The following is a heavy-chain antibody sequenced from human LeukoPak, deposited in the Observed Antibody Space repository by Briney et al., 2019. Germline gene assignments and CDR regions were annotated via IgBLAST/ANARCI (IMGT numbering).Heavy chain of an antibody. V-gene: IGHV4-34*01. CDR2: INHSGST. Sequence: SETLSLTCAVYGGSFSGYYWSWIRQPPGKGLEWIGEINHSGSTNYNPSLKSRVTISVDTSKNQFSLKLSSVTAADTAVYCCARDSGTKGYFDYWGQGTLVTVSS. J-gene: IGHJ4*02. D-gene: IGHD1-26*01. CDR1: GGSFSGYY. CDR3: ARDSGTKGYFDY.